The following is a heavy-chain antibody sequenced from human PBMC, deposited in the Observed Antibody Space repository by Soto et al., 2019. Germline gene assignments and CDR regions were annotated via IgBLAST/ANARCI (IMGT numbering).Heavy chain of an antibody. CDR3: ARDGYGDYQDAFDI. CDR1: GGSISSYY. CDR2: IYYSGST. J-gene: IGHJ3*02. D-gene: IGHD4-17*01. V-gene: IGHV4-59*01. Sequence: PSETLSLTCTVSGGSISSYYWSWIRQPPGKGLEWIGYIYYSGSTNYNPSLKSRVTISVDTYKNQFSLRLSSVTAADTAVYYCARDGYGDYQDAFDIWGQGTMVTVSS.